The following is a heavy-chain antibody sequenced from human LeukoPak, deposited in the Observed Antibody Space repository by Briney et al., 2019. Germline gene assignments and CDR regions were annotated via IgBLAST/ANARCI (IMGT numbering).Heavy chain of an antibody. V-gene: IGHV3-74*01. Sequence: PGGSLRLSCAASGFTFSGYWMHWVRQAPGKGLVWVSRIYTDGRRISYADSVEGRFTISRDNAKNTPYLQMNSLTAEDTAVYYCARGHFTGYFQDYWGQGSLVTVAS. CDR2: IYTDGRRI. CDR1: GFTFSGYW. CDR3: ARGHFTGYFQDY. D-gene: IGHD3-9*01. J-gene: IGHJ4*02.